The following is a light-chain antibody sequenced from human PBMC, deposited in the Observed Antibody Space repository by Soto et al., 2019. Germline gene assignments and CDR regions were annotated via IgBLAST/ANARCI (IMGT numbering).Light chain of an antibody. V-gene: IGKV3-15*01. Sequence: EKVMTQSPATLSVSPGERATLSCRASQSVGSTLAWYQQKPGQPPRLLIYDASTRATGIPARFSGSGSGTEFTLTISSLQSEDFAVYYCQQYGSSPWTFGQGTKVDIK. CDR3: QQYGSSPWT. CDR2: DAS. CDR1: QSVGST. J-gene: IGKJ1*01.